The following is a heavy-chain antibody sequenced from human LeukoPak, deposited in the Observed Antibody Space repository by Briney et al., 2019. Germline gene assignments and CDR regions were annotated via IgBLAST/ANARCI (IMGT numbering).Heavy chain of an antibody. CDR3: ARAPIPNPPDY. CDR2: ISWNSGSI. J-gene: IGHJ4*02. V-gene: IGHV3-9*01. CDR1: GFTFDDYA. D-gene: IGHD2-2*01. Sequence: GGSLRLSCAASGFTFDDYAVHWVRQAPGKGLEWVSGISWNSGSIGYADSVKGRFTISRDNAKNSLYLQMNSLRAEDTALYYCARAPIPNPPDYWGQGTLVTVSS.